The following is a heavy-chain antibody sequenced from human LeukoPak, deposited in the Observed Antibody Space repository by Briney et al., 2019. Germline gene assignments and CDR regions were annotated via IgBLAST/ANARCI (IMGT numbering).Heavy chain of an antibody. D-gene: IGHD1-1*01. CDR3: ARVAIIGATGDH. J-gene: IGHJ4*02. CDR1: GYTFTSNY. Sequence: GASVKVSCKAFGYTFTSNYMHWVRQAPGQGPEWMGVISPSGGSTTYAQRFQGRVTMTRDMSTSTVYMELSNLKSEDTAVYYCARVAIIGATGDHWGQGTLVTVSS. CDR2: ISPSGGST. V-gene: IGHV1-46*01.